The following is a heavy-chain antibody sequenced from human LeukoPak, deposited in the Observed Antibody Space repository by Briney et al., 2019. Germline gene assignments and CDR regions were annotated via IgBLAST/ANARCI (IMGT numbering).Heavy chain of an antibody. J-gene: IGHJ4*02. D-gene: IGHD1-14*01. Sequence: PSETLSLTCAVYGGSFSGYYWSWLRQPPGKGLEWIGEINHSGSTNYNPSLKRRVTISVDTSKNQFSLKLSSVTAADTAVYYCARGGLPGRFDYWGQGTLVTVSS. V-gene: IGHV4-34*01. CDR3: ARGGLPGRFDY. CDR1: GGSFSGYY. CDR2: INHSGST.